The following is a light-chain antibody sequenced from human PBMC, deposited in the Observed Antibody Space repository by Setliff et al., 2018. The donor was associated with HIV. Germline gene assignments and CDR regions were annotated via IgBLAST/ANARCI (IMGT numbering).Light chain of an antibody. V-gene: IGLV1-44*01. CDR1: SSNIGSNT. CDR3: AGWDDSLKGLV. Sequence: QSVLTQPPSASGTPGQRVTISCSGGSSNIGSNTVHWYQQLPGTAPKLLIYRNDERPAGVPDRFSGSKSGTSASLAISWLQSEDEGSYYCAGWDDSLKGLVFGGGTQLTVL. CDR2: RND. J-gene: IGLJ2*01.